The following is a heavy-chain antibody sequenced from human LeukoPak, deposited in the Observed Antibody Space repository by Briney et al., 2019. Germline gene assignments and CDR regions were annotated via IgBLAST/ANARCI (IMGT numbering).Heavy chain of an antibody. V-gene: IGHV3-33*01. CDR1: GFRFSSYG. CDR2: IWHDGTYK. CDR3: VRDDGEAFGP. Sequence: GKSLRLSCAASGFRFSSYGMHWVRQAPGKGLEWVAVIWHDGTYKYYADSVKGRSIISRDNSKNTMHLQMDSLRPEDTAVYYCVRDDGEAFGPWGQGTLVSVSA. D-gene: IGHD4-17*01. J-gene: IGHJ5*02.